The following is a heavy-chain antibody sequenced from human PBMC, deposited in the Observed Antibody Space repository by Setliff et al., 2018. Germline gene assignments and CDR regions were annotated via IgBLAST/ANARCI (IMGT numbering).Heavy chain of an antibody. D-gene: IGHD5-18*01. J-gene: IGHJ6*02. Sequence: GASVKVSCKASGYTFTSYYIHWVRQASAKGLEWMGVINPKNGGAPYPQNLQGRVTMTRDTSMNLVYMELSSLRFEDTAVYYCARERAGGRGFTFGAIYYYYGMDVWGQGTTVTVSS. CDR2: INPKNGGA. V-gene: IGHV1-46*01. CDR3: ARERAGGRGFTFGAIYYYYGMDV. CDR1: GYTFTSYY.